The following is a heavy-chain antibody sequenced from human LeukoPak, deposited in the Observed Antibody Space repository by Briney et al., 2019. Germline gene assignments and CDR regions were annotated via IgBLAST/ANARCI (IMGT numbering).Heavy chain of an antibody. CDR2: IIPIFGTT. D-gene: IGHD3-3*01. CDR1: GSTFSSYP. J-gene: IGHJ4*02. V-gene: IGHV1-69*13. CDR3: AREATISS. Sequence: GASVKVSCKASGSTFSSYPITWVRQATGQGLEWMGGIIPIFGTTRYAQTFRGRVTMTADESSTTGYMELTSLTSEDTAVYYCAREATISSWGQGTLVTVSS.